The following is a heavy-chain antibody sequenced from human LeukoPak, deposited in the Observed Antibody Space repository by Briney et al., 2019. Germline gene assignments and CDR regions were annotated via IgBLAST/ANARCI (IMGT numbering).Heavy chain of an antibody. CDR2: ISYDGSNK. D-gene: IGHD3-22*01. CDR1: GFTFSSYA. CDR3: AKLDYYDSSGYYYPDAFDI. J-gene: IGHJ3*02. Sequence: TGGSLRLSCAASGFTFSSYAMHWVRQAPGKGLEWVAVISYDGSNKYYADSVKGRFTISRDNSKNTLYLQMNSLRAEDTAVYYCAKLDYYDSSGYYYPDAFDIWGQGTMVTVSS. V-gene: IGHV3-30-3*02.